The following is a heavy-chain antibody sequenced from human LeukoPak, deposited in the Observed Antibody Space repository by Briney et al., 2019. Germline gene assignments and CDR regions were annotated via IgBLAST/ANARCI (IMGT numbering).Heavy chain of an antibody. CDR3: AKDPSQTPWLDY. D-gene: IGHD5-24*01. Sequence: GGSLRLSCAASGFTVSSNYMSWVRQGPGKGLEWVSAISGSGGSTYYADSVKGRFTISRDNSKNTLYLQMNSLRAEDTAVYYCAKDPSQTPWLDYWGQGTLVTVSS. J-gene: IGHJ4*02. CDR2: ISGSGGST. CDR1: GFTVSSNY. V-gene: IGHV3-23*01.